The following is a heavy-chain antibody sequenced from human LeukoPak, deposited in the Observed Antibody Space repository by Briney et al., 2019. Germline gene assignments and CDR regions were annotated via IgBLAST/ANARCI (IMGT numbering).Heavy chain of an antibody. D-gene: IGHD2-2*01. CDR1: VFTFSSYA. CDR2: ISGSGGST. CDR3: AKRYCTSASCSCFDY. J-gene: IGHJ4*02. Sequence: GGSLRLSCAASVFTFSSYAMSWVRQAPGEGLEWVTDISGSGGSTDYADSVKGRFTISRDNSKNTLYLQMDSLRAGDTAVYYCAKRYCTSASCSCFDYWGQGTLVTVSS. V-gene: IGHV3-23*01.